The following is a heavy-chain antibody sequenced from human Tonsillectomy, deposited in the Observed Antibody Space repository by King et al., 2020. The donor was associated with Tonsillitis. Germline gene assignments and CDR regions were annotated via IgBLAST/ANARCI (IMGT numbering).Heavy chain of an antibody. CDR1: GGTFNNYG. CDR3: ARRGIINYGMDV. CDR2: IIPIFGAT. J-gene: IGHJ6*02. V-gene: IGHV1-69*12. D-gene: IGHD2-15*01. Sequence: QLVQSGAEVKKPGSSLKVSCKASGGTFNNYGISWVRQAPGQRLEWMGGIIPIFGATNYAQKFQGRVTITADESTRTAYMELSSLRSDDTAVYYCARRGIINYGMDVWGQGTTVIVSS.